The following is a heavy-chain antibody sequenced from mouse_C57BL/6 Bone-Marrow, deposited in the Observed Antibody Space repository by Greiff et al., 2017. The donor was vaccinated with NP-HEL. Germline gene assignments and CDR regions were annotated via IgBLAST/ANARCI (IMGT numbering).Heavy chain of an antibody. D-gene: IGHD2-1*01. J-gene: IGHJ4*01. CDR2: ISNGGGST. CDR3: ARPFYYGNYGGAMDY. V-gene: IGHV5-12*01. CDR1: GFTFSDYY. Sequence: DVKLVESGGGLVQPGGSLKLSCAASGFTFSDYYMYWVRQTPEKRLEWVAYISNGGGSTYYPDTVKGRFTISRDNAKNTLYLQMSRLKSEDTAMYYCARPFYYGNYGGAMDYWGQGTSVTVSS.